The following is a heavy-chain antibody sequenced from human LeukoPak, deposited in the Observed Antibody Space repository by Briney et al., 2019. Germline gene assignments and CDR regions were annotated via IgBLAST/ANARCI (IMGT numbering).Heavy chain of an antibody. CDR1: GYTFTSYG. CDR2: ISAYNGNT. Sequence: GASVKVSCKASGYTFTSYGISWVRQAPGQGLEWMGWISAYNGNTNYAQKFQGRVTITTDESTSTAYMELSSLRSEDTAVYYCASPMNSYYDFWTGFQHWGQGTLVTVSS. V-gene: IGHV1-18*01. J-gene: IGHJ1*01. D-gene: IGHD3-3*01. CDR3: ASPMNSYYDFWTGFQH.